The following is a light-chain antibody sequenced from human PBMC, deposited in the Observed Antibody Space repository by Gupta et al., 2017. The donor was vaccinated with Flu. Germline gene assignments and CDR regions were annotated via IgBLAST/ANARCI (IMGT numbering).Light chain of an antibody. J-gene: IGLJ2*01. CDR2: DVY. CDR1: SSDVGAYEY. CDR3: CSYAGSYSWV. Sequence: QSALTQPRSVSGSPGQSVSISCTGTSSDVGAYEYVSWYQQYPGEAPEFIIHDVYKRPSGVPDRFSASKSGNTASLIISGLQAEDEADYYCCSYAGSYSWVFGGGTKLTVL. V-gene: IGLV2-11*01.